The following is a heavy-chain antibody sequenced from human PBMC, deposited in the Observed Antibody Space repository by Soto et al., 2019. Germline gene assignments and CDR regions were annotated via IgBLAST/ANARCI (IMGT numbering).Heavy chain of an antibody. D-gene: IGHD6-19*01. CDR3: ATDPGIAVAGPYYFDY. Sequence: QVQLVQSGAEVKKPGSSVKVSCKASGGTFSSYTISWVRQAPGQGLEWMGRIIPILGIANYAQKFQGRVTITADKSTSTAYMELSSLRSEDTAVYYCATDPGIAVAGPYYFDYWGQGTLVTVSS. CDR1: GGTFSSYT. V-gene: IGHV1-69*02. CDR2: IIPILGIA. J-gene: IGHJ4*02.